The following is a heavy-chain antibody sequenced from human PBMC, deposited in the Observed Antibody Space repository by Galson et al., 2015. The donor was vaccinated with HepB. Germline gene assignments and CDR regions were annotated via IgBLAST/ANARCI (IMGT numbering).Heavy chain of an antibody. CDR2: IYYSGST. Sequence: ETLSLTCTVSGGSISSSSYYWGWIRQPPGQGLAWIGSIYYSGSTYYNPSLKSRLTISVDTSKNHFSLKLSSVTAADTAVYYCATQFNYYDSSGYKPYFDYWGQGTLVTVSS. D-gene: IGHD3-22*01. J-gene: IGHJ4*02. V-gene: IGHV4-39*01. CDR1: GGSISSSSYY. CDR3: ATQFNYYDSSGYKPYFDY.